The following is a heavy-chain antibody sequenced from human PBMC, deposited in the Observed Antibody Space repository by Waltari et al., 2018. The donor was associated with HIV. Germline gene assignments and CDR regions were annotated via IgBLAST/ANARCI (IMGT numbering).Heavy chain of an antibody. J-gene: IGHJ4*02. Sequence: EVLLVESGGGLGKPGGSLSLSCAASGFTFSHAWMSWVRQAPGKGLEWVGRIKSNTDGGTTDYAAPVKGRFTISRDDSKTTLYLEMNSLKTEDTAVYYCTTVGGGTRDYWGQGTLITVSS. D-gene: IGHD3-16*01. CDR2: IKSNTDGGTT. CDR3: TTVGGGTRDY. V-gene: IGHV3-15*01. CDR1: GFTFSHAW.